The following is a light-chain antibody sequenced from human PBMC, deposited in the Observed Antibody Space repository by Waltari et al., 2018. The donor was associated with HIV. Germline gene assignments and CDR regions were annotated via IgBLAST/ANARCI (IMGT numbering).Light chain of an antibody. J-gene: IGKJ3*01. CDR3: QQYNSYPLT. Sequence: DTQITHSPSTLSASVGDIVTITCRASQSISSSLAWYQQKPGKAPKLLIYQASSLESGVPARFSGSGSGTELTLTISSLQPDDFATYYCQQYNSYPLTFGPGTKVEIK. CDR1: QSISSS. V-gene: IGKV1-5*03. CDR2: QAS.